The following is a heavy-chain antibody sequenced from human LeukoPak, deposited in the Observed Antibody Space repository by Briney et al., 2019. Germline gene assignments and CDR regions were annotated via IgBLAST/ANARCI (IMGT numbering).Heavy chain of an antibody. Sequence: SETLSLTCTVSGGSINSGNYYWSWIRQPAGKGLEWIGRIYPSGSTEYSPSLKSRVTISVDTSKNQFSLKLSSVTAADTAVYYCASYCGGDCYVDYWGQGTLVTVSS. V-gene: IGHV4-61*02. CDR1: GGSINSGNYY. CDR2: IYPSGST. CDR3: ASYCGGDCYVDY. J-gene: IGHJ4*02. D-gene: IGHD2-21*01.